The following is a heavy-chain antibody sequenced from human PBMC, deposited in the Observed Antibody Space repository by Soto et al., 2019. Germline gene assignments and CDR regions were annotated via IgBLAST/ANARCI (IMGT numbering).Heavy chain of an antibody. Sequence: VQLVESGGGVVQPGRSLRLSCAASGFTFRDYAMHWVRQAPGKGLEWVAVVSHDGRNTHYGDSVKGRFTISRDSSKTTASLEMTSLRAEDTAVYYCAKGGRQWLVTSDFNYWGQGALVTVSS. D-gene: IGHD6-19*01. CDR1: GFTFRDYA. CDR3: AKGGRQWLVTSDFNY. CDR2: VSHDGRNT. V-gene: IGHV3-30*18. J-gene: IGHJ4*02.